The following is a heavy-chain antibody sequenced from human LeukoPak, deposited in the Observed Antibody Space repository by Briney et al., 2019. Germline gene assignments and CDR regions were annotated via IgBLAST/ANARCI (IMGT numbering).Heavy chain of an antibody. CDR3: ASARSSVAGHGNGY. D-gene: IGHD6-19*01. J-gene: IGHJ4*02. V-gene: IGHV3-74*01. CDR2: INSDGSST. Sequence: PGGSLRLSCAASGFTFSSYWMHWVRQAPGKGLVWVSRINSDGSSTSYADSVKGRFTISRDNAKNTLYLQTNSLRAEDTAAYYCASARSSVAGHGNGYWGQGTLVTVSS. CDR1: GFTFSSYW.